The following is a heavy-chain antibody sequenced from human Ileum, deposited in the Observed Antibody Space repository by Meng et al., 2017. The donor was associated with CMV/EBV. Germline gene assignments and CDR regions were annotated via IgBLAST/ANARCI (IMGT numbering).Heavy chain of an antibody. D-gene: IGHD3-3*01. CDR3: ARDRGFWSGYSYNWFDP. CDR2: IITIFGKA. J-gene: IGHJ5*02. CDR1: GAFRSYD. V-gene: IGHV1-69*05. Sequence: GAFRSYDISRVRRAHGQGNEGVGGIITIFGKANYEQRFQGRVTITTDESTSTAYMELSSLRSEDTALYYCARDRGFWSGYSYNWFDPWGQGTLVTVSS.